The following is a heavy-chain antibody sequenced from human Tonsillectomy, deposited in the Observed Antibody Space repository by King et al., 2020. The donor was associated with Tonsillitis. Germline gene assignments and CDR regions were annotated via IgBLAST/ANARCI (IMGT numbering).Heavy chain of an antibody. Sequence: QLQESGPGLVKPSETLSLTCSVSGGSTSSYYWSWIRQPPGKGLEWIGYVYYSGTTNSNPSLKSRVTISIDASKNQISLNLRSVTAADTAVYYCARDNGGIPNHYYFYYMDVWGKGTTVTVSS. CDR3: ARDNGGIPNHYYFYYMDV. CDR2: VYYSGTT. J-gene: IGHJ6*03. V-gene: IGHV4-59*01. CDR1: GGSTSSYY. D-gene: IGHD2-15*01.